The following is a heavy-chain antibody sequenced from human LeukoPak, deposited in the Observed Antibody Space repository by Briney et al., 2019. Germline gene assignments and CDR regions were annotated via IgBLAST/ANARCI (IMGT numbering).Heavy chain of an antibody. CDR2: IKQDGSEK. CDR3: ARGRKWLVPFDP. V-gene: IGHV3-7*01. CDR1: GFSIRTYW. D-gene: IGHD6-19*01. J-gene: IGHJ5*02. Sequence: GGSLGLSCAASGFSIRTYWMSWVRQAPGKGLEWVANIKQDGSEKNSVDSVKGRFTISRDNSKNTLYLQMNSLRAEDTAVYYCARGRKWLVPFDPWGQGTLVTVSS.